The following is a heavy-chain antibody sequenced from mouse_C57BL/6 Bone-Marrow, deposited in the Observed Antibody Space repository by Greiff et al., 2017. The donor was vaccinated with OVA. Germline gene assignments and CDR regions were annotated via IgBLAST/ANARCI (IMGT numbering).Heavy chain of an antibody. CDR1: GYTFTDYY. CDR2: IYPGSGNT. D-gene: IGHD1-1*01. Sequence: SGAELVRPGASVKLSCKASGYTFTDYYINWVKQRPGQGLEWIARIYPGSGNTYYNEKFKGKATLNAEKSSSTAYMQLSSLTSEDSAVYFCARADYYGSSYDAMDYWGQGTSVTVSS. CDR3: ARADYYGSSYDAMDY. V-gene: IGHV1-76*01. J-gene: IGHJ4*01.